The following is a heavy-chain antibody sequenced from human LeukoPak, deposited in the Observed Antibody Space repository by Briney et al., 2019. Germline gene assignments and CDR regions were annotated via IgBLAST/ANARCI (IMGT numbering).Heavy chain of an antibody. Sequence: SETLSLTCTVSGGSISSGGYYWSWIRQPPGKGLEWIGYIYHSGSTYYNPSLKSRVTISVDRSKNQFSLKLSSVTAADTAVYYCARGSTYSNYFDYWGQGTLVTVSS. D-gene: IGHD4-11*01. CDR3: ARGSTYSNYFDY. J-gene: IGHJ4*02. CDR2: IYHSGST. V-gene: IGHV4-30-2*01. CDR1: GGSISSGGYY.